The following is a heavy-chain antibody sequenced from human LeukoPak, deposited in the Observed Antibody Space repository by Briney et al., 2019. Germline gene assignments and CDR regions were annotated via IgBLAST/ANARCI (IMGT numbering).Heavy chain of an antibody. CDR1: GFTYSSYG. D-gene: IGHD6-6*01. J-gene: IGHJ4*02. Sequence: GGSLRLSCAASGFTYSSYGMHWVRQAPGKGLEWVAVIWYDGSNKYYADSVKGRFTISRDNSKNTLYLQMNSLRAEDTAVYYCARGRIAAHLDYWGQGTLVTVSS. CDR2: IWYDGSNK. CDR3: ARGRIAAHLDY. V-gene: IGHV3-33*01.